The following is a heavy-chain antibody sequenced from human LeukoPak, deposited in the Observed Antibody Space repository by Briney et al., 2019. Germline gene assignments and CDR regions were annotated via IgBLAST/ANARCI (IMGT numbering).Heavy chain of an antibody. CDR3: ARELGATAPFDY. Sequence: GGSLRLSCAASGFTFSSYGMHWVRQAPGKGLEWVAVIWYDGSNKYYADSVKGRFTISRGNSKNTLYLQMNSLRAEDTAVYYCARELGATAPFDYWGQGTLVTVSS. D-gene: IGHD1-26*01. CDR1: GFTFSSYG. V-gene: IGHV3-33*01. CDR2: IWYDGSNK. J-gene: IGHJ4*02.